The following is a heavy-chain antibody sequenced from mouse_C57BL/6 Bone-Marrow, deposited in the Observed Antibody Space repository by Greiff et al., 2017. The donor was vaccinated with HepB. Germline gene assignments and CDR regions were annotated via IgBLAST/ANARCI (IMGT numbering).Heavy chain of an antibody. Sequence: QVQLQQSGAELVKPGASVKLSCKASGYTFTSYWMHWVKQRPGRGLEWIGRIDPNSGGTRYNEKFKSKATQTVDKPSSTAYMQLSSLTSEDSAVYFVSRDYCYGSRGLDWFAYWGQGTLVTVSA. CDR2: IDPNSGGT. CDR3: SRDYCYGSRGLDWFAY. CDR1: GYTFTSYW. J-gene: IGHJ3*01. D-gene: IGHD1-1*01. V-gene: IGHV1-72*01.